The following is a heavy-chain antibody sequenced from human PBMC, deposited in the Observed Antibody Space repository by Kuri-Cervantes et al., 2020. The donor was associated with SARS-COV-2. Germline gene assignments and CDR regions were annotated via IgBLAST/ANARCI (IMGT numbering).Heavy chain of an antibody. V-gene: IGHV3-23*01. CDR3: AKSSLTAALSSDLQH. J-gene: IGHJ1*01. CDR1: GFTFSSYA. CDR2: ISHGGAST. Sequence: GESLKISCAASGFTFSSYAMSWVRQAPGKGLEWVSGISHGGASTYYADSVKGRLTISRDKSRNTLYLQINSLRAEDTAVYCCAKSSLTAALSSDLQHWGQGTLVTVSS. D-gene: IGHD2-21*02.